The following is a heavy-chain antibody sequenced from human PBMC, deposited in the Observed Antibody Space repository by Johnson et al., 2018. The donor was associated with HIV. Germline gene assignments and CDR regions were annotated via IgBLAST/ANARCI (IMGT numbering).Heavy chain of an antibody. V-gene: IGHV3-30*18. J-gene: IGHJ3*02. CDR1: GFTFSSYG. CDR2: ISYDGSNK. CDR3: AKDKSNAFDI. Sequence: QVQVVESGGGVVQPGRSLRLSCAASGFTFSSYGMHWVRQAPGKGLEWVAVISYDGSNKYYADSVKGRFTISRDNSKNTLYLQMNSLRAEDTAVYYCAKDKSNAFDIWGQGTMVTVSS.